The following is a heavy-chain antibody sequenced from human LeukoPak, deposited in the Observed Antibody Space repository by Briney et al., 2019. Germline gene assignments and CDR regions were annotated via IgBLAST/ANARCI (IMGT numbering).Heavy chain of an antibody. D-gene: IGHD1-26*01. Sequence: ASVKVSCKVSGYTLTELSMHWVRQAPGKGLEWMGGFDPEDGETIYAQKFQGRVTMTEDTSTDTAYMELSSLTSEDTAVYYCATDLNSGSYPGYWGQGTLVTVSS. CDR3: ATDLNSGSYPGY. CDR1: GYTLTELS. V-gene: IGHV1-24*01. J-gene: IGHJ4*02. CDR2: FDPEDGET.